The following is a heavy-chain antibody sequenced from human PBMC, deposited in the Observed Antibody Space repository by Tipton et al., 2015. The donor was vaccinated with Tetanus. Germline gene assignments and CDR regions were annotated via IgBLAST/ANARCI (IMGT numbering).Heavy chain of an antibody. D-gene: IGHD4-11*01. J-gene: IGHJ5*01. CDR3: ARANDYSPKKGPYDS. CDR1: GSSMSSYY. Sequence: TLSLTCTVSGSSMSSYYWSWIRQTPGERLEWIAYITYSASTNYNPSFRSRVTISLQASKNELSLRLSSVTAADTAVYYCARANDYSPKKGPYDSWGQGPLVVVSS. CDR2: ITYSAST. V-gene: IGHV4-59*01.